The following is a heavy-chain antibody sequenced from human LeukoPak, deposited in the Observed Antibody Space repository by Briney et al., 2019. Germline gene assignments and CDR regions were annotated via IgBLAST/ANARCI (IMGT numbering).Heavy chain of an antibody. CDR1: GVSVTSHY. Sequence: SETLSLTCSVSGVSVTSHYWSWVRQPPGKGLEWIGYIYHSGDSKYSPSLKSRVTVSLDTSNKHVSLKLTSVTAADTAVYYCARTYCSGGKCFLSWCDPWGQGTLVTVSS. CDR2: IYHSGDS. CDR3: ARTYCSGGKCFLSWCDP. J-gene: IGHJ5*02. D-gene: IGHD2-15*01. V-gene: IGHV4-59*02.